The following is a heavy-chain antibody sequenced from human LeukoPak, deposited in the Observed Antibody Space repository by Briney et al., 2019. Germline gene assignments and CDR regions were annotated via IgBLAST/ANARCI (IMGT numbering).Heavy chain of an antibody. D-gene: IGHD5-12*01. CDR2: IYYSGST. CDR3: ARGGYDDGNWFDP. J-gene: IGHJ5*02. CDR1: GGSISSYY. V-gene: IGHV4-59*08. Sequence: SETLSLTCTVSGGSISSYYWSWIRQPPGKGLEWIGYIYYSGSTNYNPSLRSRVIISVDTSKNQFSLKLSSVTAADTAVYYCARGGYDDGNWFDPWGQGTLVTVSS.